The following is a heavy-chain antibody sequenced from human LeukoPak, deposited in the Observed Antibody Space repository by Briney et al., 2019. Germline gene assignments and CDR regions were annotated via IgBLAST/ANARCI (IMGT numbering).Heavy chain of an antibody. CDR1: GFTFSDYY. CDR2: IKQDGSEK. D-gene: IGHD3-3*01. J-gene: IGHJ4*02. Sequence: PGGSLRLSCAASGFTFSDYYTSWIRQAPGKGLEWVANIKQDGSEKYYVDSVKGRFTISRDNAKNSLYLQMNSLRAEDTAVYYCARGGGQGIFWDWGQGTLVTVSS. CDR3: ARGGGQGIFWD. V-gene: IGHV3-7*04.